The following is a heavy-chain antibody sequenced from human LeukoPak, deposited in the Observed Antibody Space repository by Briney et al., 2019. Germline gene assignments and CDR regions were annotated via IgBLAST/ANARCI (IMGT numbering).Heavy chain of an antibody. J-gene: IGHJ6*02. Sequence: GGSLGLSCAASGFTFSSYAMSWVRQAPGKGLEWVSAISGSGGSTYYADSVKGRFTISRDNSKNTLYLQMNSLRAEDTAVYYCAKGGRSSWYESYYYGMDVWGQGTTVTVSS. D-gene: IGHD6-13*01. CDR1: GFTFSSYA. V-gene: IGHV3-23*01. CDR2: ISGSGGST. CDR3: AKGGRSSWYESYYYGMDV.